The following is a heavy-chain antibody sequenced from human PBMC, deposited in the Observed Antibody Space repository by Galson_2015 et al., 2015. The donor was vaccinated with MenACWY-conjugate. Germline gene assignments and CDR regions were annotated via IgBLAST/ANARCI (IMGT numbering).Heavy chain of an antibody. D-gene: IGHD3-10*01. V-gene: IGHV3-74*01. CDR1: GFTFSSYW. CDR3: ARAFTFGSNYAYQFDY. Sequence: SLRLSCAASGFTFSSYWMHWVRQAPGKGLVWVSRINSDGSTTTYADSVKGRFTISRDNAKNTLYLQMNSLRAEDTAVYYCARAFTFGSNYAYQFDYWGQGTLVTFSS. J-gene: IGHJ4*02. CDR2: INSDGSTT.